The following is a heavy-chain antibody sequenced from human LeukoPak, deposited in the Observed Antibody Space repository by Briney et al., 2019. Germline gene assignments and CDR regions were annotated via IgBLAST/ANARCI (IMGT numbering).Heavy chain of an antibody. D-gene: IGHD5-18*01. J-gene: IGHJ3*02. CDR1: GGSISSYY. V-gene: IGHV4-59*01. Sequence: PSETLSLTCTVSGGSISSYYWSWIRQPPGKGLEWIGYIYYSGSTNYNPSLKSRVTISVDTSKNQFSLKLSSVTAADTAVYYCASGKGYSYGYYAFDIWGQGTTVTVSS. CDR2: IYYSGST. CDR3: ASGKGYSYGYYAFDI.